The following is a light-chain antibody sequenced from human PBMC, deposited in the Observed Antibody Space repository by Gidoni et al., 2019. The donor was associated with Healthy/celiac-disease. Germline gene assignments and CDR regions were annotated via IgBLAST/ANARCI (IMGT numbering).Light chain of an antibody. CDR1: QDISNY. Sequence: IQMTHSPSSLSASVGDRVTINCQASQDISNYLNWYQQKPGKAPKRLIYDASNLETGGPSRCSGSGSGKDFTCTISSMQPEDIATYYCQQYDNLPYTFGQGTKLEIK. J-gene: IGKJ2*01. V-gene: IGKV1-33*01. CDR3: QQYDNLPYT. CDR2: DAS.